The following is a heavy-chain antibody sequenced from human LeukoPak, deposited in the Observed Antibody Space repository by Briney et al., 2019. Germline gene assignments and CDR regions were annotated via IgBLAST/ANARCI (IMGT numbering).Heavy chain of an antibody. Sequence: NWIRQHPGKGLEWIGYISYSGNTYYSPSLKSRITISVDTSKNQFSLKLSSVTAADTAVYYCARIDTGGADCWGQGTMVTVSS. J-gene: IGHJ4*02. CDR2: ISYSGNT. V-gene: IGHV4-31*02. D-gene: IGHD2-8*02. CDR3: ARIDTGGADC.